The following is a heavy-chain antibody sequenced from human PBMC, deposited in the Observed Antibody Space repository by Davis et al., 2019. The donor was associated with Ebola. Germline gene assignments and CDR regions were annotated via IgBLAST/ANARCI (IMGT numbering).Heavy chain of an antibody. CDR1: GFTFSSYG. J-gene: IGHJ4*02. CDR2: ISYDGSNK. V-gene: IGHV3-30-3*02. D-gene: IGHD2-2*01. CDR3: AKIRLRCSSTSCPRLYFDY. Sequence: PGGSLRLSCAASGFTFSSYGMHWVRQAPGKGLEWVAVISYDGSNKYYADSVKGRFTISRDNSKNTLYLQMNSLRAEDTAVYYCAKIRLRCSSTSCPRLYFDYWGQGTLVTVSS.